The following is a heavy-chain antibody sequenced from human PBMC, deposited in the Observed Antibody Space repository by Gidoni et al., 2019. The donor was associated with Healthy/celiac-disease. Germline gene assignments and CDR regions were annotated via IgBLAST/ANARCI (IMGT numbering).Heavy chain of an antibody. CDR3: ARDLSDLFGVVTSEYYFDY. CDR1: GFTFSSYS. CDR2: ISSGSSYI. Sequence: EVQLVESGGGLVKPGGSLRLSCAASGFTFSSYSMNWVRQAPGKGLEWVSSISSGSSYIYYADSVKGRFTISRDNAKNSLYLQMNSLRAEDTAVYYCARDLSDLFGVVTSEYYFDYWGQGTLVTVSS. D-gene: IGHD3-3*01. V-gene: IGHV3-21*01. J-gene: IGHJ4*02.